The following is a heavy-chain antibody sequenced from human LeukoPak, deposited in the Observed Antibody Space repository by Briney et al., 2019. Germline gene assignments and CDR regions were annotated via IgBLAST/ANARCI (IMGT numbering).Heavy chain of an antibody. J-gene: IGHJ4*02. CDR3: MVAPPFDY. Sequence: GGSLRLSCVASGFTFSGSAIHWVRQASGKGLEWVGFIRSRPNSYATAYPASVKGRFTISRDDSMDTAYLQMNSLKTEDTAVYYCMVAPPFDYWGLGTLVTVSS. V-gene: IGHV3-73*01. CDR1: GFTFSGSA. CDR2: IRSRPNSYAT. D-gene: IGHD2-15*01.